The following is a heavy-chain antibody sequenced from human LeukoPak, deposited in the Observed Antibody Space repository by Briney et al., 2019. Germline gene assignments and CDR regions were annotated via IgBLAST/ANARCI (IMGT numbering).Heavy chain of an antibody. J-gene: IGHJ6*03. D-gene: IGHD2-2*01. Sequence: GGSLRLSCAASGFTLSSYWMHWVRQAPGKGLVWVSRINGDGSSATYADSVKGRFTISRDNAKNSLYLQMNSLRAEDTAVYYCARVIRQYCSSTSCYGGGAARDYYYYMDVWGKGTTVTISS. V-gene: IGHV3-74*03. CDR2: INGDGSSA. CDR3: ARVIRQYCSSTSCYGGGAARDYYYYMDV. CDR1: GFTLSSYW.